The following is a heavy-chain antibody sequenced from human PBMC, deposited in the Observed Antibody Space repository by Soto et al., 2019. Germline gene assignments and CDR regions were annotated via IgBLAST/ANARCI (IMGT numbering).Heavy chain of an antibody. J-gene: IGHJ3*02. V-gene: IGHV4-39*01. Sequence: SSETLSLTCTVSGGSISSSSYYWGWIRQPPGKGLEWIGSIYYSGSTYYNPSLKSRVTISVDTSKNQFSLKLSSVTAADTAVYYCARQDIVVVVAATWAFEIWGQGTMVTVSS. CDR3: ARQDIVVVVAATWAFEI. CDR2: IYYSGST. CDR1: GGSISSSSYY. D-gene: IGHD2-15*01.